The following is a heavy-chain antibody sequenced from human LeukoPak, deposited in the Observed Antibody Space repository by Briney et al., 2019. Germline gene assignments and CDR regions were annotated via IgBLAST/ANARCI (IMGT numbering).Heavy chain of an antibody. V-gene: IGHV4-34*01. CDR1: GGSISGYY. Sequence: PSETLSLTCAVYGGSISGYYWSWIRQPPGKGLEWIGEINHSGSTNYNTSLKSRVTISVDTSKNQFSLKLSSVTAADTAVYYCARGVCSGGSCYTFDYWGQGTLVTVSS. J-gene: IGHJ4*02. CDR3: ARGVCSGGSCYTFDY. D-gene: IGHD2-15*01. CDR2: INHSGST.